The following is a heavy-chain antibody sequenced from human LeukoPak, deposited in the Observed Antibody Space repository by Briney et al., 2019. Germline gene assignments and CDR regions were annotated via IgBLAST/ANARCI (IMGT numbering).Heavy chain of an antibody. J-gene: IGHJ3*02. CDR2: ISYDGSNK. D-gene: IGHD3-3*01. CDR3: ARSYDYTSGAFDI. Sequence: PGRSLRLSCAASGFTFSSYAMHWVRQAPGKGLEWVAVISYDGSNKYYADSVKGRFTISRDNSKNTLYLQMNSLRAEDTAVYYCARSYDYTSGAFDIWGQGTMVTVSS. CDR1: GFTFSSYA. V-gene: IGHV3-30-3*01.